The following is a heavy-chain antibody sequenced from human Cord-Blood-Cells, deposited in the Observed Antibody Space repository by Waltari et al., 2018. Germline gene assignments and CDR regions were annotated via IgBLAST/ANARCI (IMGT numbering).Heavy chain of an antibody. CDR2: IWYDGSNK. Sequence: QLVESGGGVVQPGRSLRLSCAASGFTFSSYGMHWVRQAPGKGREWGAVIWYDGSNKYYADSVKGRFTISRDNSKNTLNLQMNSLRAEDTAVYYCARMYSSSFDYWGQGTLVTVSS. J-gene: IGHJ4*02. D-gene: IGHD6-6*01. V-gene: IGHV3-33*01. CDR3: ARMYSSSFDY. CDR1: GFTFSSYG.